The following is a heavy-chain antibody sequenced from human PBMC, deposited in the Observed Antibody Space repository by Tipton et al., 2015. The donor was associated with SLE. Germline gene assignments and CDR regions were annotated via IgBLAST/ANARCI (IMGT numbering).Heavy chain of an antibody. J-gene: IGHJ6*03. CDR3: ARGRSSSSWGYYYYYMDV. V-gene: IGHV4-59*01. CDR2: IYYSGST. D-gene: IGHD6-6*01. Sequence: LRLSCTVSGGSISSYYWSWIRQPPGKGLEWIGYIYYSGSTNYNPSLKSRVTISVDTSKNQFSLKLSSVTAADTAVYYCARGRSSSSWGYYYYYMDVWGKATTVTVSS. CDR1: GGSISSYY.